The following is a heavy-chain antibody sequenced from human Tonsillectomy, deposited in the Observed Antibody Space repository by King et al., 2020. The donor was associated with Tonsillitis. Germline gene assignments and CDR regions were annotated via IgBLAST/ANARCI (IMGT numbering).Heavy chain of an antibody. Sequence: EVQLVESGGGLVKPGGSLRLSCAASGFTFSDYSMNWVRQAPGKGLEWVSSISSGSSHIYYADSVKGRFTISRDNAKKSLNLQMNSLRAEDTAVYFCAAYPLVDDTYVWGSYRYNAFDIWGRGTMVTVSS. J-gene: IGHJ3*02. CDR2: ISSGSSHI. CDR1: GFTFSDYS. D-gene: IGHD3-16*02. V-gene: IGHV3-21*01. CDR3: AAYPLVDDTYVWGSYRYNAFDI.